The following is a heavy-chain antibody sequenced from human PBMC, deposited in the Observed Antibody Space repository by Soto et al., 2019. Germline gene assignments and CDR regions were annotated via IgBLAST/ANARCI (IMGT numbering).Heavy chain of an antibody. CDR1: GFSFSVYP. J-gene: IGHJ6*02. CDR2: ISFDGSKT. D-gene: IGHD6-13*01. Sequence: VQLVESGGGVVRPGRSLRLSCAASGFSFSVYPMNWVRQDPGKGLEWVAFISFDGSKTYYSDSVKGRFTISRDNSKNTVSLQMNNLRPGDAAVYHCANLLNVAAAGTPHYYGVDVWGQGTTVTVS. V-gene: IGHV3-30*04. CDR3: ANLLNVAAAGTPHYYGVDV.